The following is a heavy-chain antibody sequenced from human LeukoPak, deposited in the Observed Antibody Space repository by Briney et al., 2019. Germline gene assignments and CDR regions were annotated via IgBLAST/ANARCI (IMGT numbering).Heavy chain of an antibody. CDR2: IYNSGTIYYSGST. Sequence: SETLSLTCTVSGGSMSSNYWSWIRQPPGKGLEWIGYIYNSGTIYYSGSTNYNPSLLSRVTISVDTSKNQFSLKLRSVTAADTAVYYCARPFSGSYSDAFDLWGQGTMVTVSS. D-gene: IGHD1-26*01. V-gene: IGHV4-59*08. J-gene: IGHJ3*01. CDR3: ARPFSGSYSDAFDL. CDR1: GGSMSSNY.